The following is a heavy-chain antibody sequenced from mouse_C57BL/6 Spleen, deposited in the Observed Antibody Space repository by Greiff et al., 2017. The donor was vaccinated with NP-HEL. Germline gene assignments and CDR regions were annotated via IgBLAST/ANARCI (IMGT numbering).Heavy chain of an antibody. D-gene: IGHD2-3*01. CDR2: INPGSGGT. Sequence: QVQLQQSGAELVRPGTSVKVSCKASGYAFTNYLIEWVKQRPGQGLEWIGVINPGSGGTNYNEKFKGKATLTADKSSSTAYMQLSSLTSEDSAVYFCARHDGYPYAMDYWGQGTSVTVSS. CDR1: GYAFTNYL. J-gene: IGHJ4*01. V-gene: IGHV1-54*01. CDR3: ARHDGYPYAMDY.